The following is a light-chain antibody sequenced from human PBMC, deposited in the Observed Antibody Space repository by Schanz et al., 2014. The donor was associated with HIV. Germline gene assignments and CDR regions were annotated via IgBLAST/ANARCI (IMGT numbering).Light chain of an antibody. V-gene: IGLV1-51*01. CDR3: GTWDSSLSAVV. J-gene: IGLJ2*01. CDR2: DND. CDR1: NSNIGKNF. Sequence: QSLLTQPPSVSATPGQKVTISCSGSNSNIGKNFVSWYQQLPGTAPKLLIYDNDRRPSGIPDRFSGSKSGTSATLGITGLQTGDEADYYCGTWDSSLSAVVFGGGTQLTVL.